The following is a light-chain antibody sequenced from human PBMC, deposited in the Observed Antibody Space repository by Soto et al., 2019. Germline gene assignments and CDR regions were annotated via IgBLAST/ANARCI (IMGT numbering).Light chain of an antibody. CDR3: MQPLENFRT. CDR1: HILLHSNGYNY. J-gene: IGKJ1*01. Sequence: IVVTQSPLSLPVTPGEPASISCRSIHILLHSNGYNYLEWYLQKPGQSPQLLIYLGSSRASGVPDRFSGSGSDTYFTLEISRVEADDVGVYYCMQPLENFRTFGQGGKVDIK. CDR2: LGS. V-gene: IGKV2-28*01.